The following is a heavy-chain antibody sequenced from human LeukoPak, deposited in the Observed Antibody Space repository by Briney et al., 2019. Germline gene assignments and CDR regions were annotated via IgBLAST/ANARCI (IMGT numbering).Heavy chain of an antibody. CDR2: IKQDGSEK. V-gene: IGHV3-7*03. CDR3: ARDLTLSGTDY. Sequence: GGSLRLSCAVAGFSFSSYWMNWVRQAPGKGLEWVANIKQDGSEKYYVDSVKGRFTISRDNAKNSLYLQMNSLRAEDTAVYYCARDLTLSGTDYWGQGTLVTVSS. CDR1: GFSFSSYW. J-gene: IGHJ4*02. D-gene: IGHD1-1*01.